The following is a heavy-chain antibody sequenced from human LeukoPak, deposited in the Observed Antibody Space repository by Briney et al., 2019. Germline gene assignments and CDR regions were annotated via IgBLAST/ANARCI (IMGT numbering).Heavy chain of an antibody. D-gene: IGHD2-15*01. Sequence: GALRLSCAASGFIISGDSMNWVRQAPGKGLEWIAYISRDSGIKYYADSVRGRFTISRDNAKNSLYLQMHSLRAEDTAVYYCVRDNPRCCGVVPANIDDYWGQGTLVTVSS. V-gene: IGHV3-48*01. CDR3: VRDNPRCCGVVPANIDDY. J-gene: IGHJ4*02. CDR1: GFIISGDS. CDR2: ISRDSGIK.